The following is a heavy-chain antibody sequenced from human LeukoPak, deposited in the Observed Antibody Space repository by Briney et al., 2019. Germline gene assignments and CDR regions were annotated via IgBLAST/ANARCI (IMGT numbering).Heavy chain of an antibody. D-gene: IGHD3-22*01. J-gene: IGHJ3*02. Sequence: ASVKVSCKASGGTFSSYAISWVRQAPGQGLEWMGRIIPILGIANYAQKFQGRVTITADKSTSTAYMELSSLRSEDTAVYYCAKDADDYHYDSSGSPSGDAFDIWGQGTMVTVSS. V-gene: IGHV1-69*04. CDR2: IIPILGIA. CDR1: GGTFSSYA. CDR3: AKDADDYHYDSSGSPSGDAFDI.